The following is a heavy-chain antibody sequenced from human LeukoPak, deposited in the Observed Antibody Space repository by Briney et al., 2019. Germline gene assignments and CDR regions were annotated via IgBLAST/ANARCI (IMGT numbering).Heavy chain of an antibody. CDR3: APGTGFWGAFDI. D-gene: IGHD3-16*01. V-gene: IGHV4-39*01. CDR2: IYYSGST. CDR1: GGSINSGSYF. Sequence: SETLSLTCTVSGGSINSGSYFWGWIRQPPGKGLERIGSIYYSGSTYYDPSLKSRVTISVDTSKNQFSLKLSSVAAADTAVYYCAPGTGFWGAFDIWGQGTMVTVSS. J-gene: IGHJ3*02.